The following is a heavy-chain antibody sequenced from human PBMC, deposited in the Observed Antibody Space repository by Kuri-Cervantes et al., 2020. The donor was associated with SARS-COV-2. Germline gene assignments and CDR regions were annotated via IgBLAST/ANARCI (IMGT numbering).Heavy chain of an antibody. J-gene: IGHJ2*01. V-gene: IGHV4-34*01. CDR3: ARRAKHWYFDL. Sequence: ESLKISCAVYGGSVSGYYWSWIRQPPGKGLEWIGEIHHAVGTFYTPSLRSRATIFLDTSKNQFSLKLRSVTAEDTAVYYCARRAKHWYFDLWGRGTLVTVSS. D-gene: IGHD4/OR15-4a*01. CDR1: GGSVSGYY. CDR2: IHHAVGT.